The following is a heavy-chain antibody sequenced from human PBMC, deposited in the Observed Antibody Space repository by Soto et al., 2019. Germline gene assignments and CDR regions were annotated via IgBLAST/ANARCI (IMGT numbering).Heavy chain of an antibody. CDR3: ARVHITGPVHS. CDR1: GGSVSSGSYY. V-gene: IGHV4-61*01. J-gene: IGHJ4*02. Sequence: PSETLSLTCTVSGGSVSSGSYYCSWIRQPPGKGLEWIGNIFHSGTTNYNASLRSRVSMSVDTPTNQFSLKLMSVTAADTAVYYCARVHITGPVHSWGQGNLVTVSS. D-gene: IGHD1-20*01. CDR2: IFHSGTT.